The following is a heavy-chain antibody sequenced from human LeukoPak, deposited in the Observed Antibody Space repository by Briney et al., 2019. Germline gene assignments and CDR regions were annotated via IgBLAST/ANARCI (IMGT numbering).Heavy chain of an antibody. CDR3: ASPLGYYGSGQGVDY. D-gene: IGHD3-10*01. Sequence: ASVKVSCKASGYTFTSYYMHWVRQAPGQGLEWMGIINPSGGSTSYAQKFQGRVTMTRDTSISTAYMELSRLRSDDTAVYYCASPLGYYGSGQGVDYWGQGTLVTVSS. J-gene: IGHJ4*02. V-gene: IGHV1-46*01. CDR1: GYTFTSYY. CDR2: INPSGGST.